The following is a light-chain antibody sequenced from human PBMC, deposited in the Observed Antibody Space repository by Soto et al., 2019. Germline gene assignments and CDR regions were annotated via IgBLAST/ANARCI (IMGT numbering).Light chain of an antibody. CDR1: QSISTY. CDR3: QQSYSVPCT. Sequence: DIQMTQSPSSLSASVGDRVTITCRASQSISTYLNWYQQKPGKAPTFLISAASSLQSGVPSRFSGSGSGTDFTLTISSLQPEDVAIYYCQQSYSVPCTFGQGTKLEIK. CDR2: AAS. J-gene: IGKJ2*02. V-gene: IGKV1-39*01.